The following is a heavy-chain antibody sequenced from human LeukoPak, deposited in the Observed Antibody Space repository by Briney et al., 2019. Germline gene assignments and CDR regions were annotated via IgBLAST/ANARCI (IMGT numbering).Heavy chain of an antibody. CDR2: IRSKTYGGTT. V-gene: IGHV3-49*04. CDR1: GFTFSSYA. CDR3: TRGQGLEY. Sequence: GGSLRLSCAASGFTFSSYAMSWVRQAPGKGLEWVGFIRSKTYGGTTEYAASVKGRFTISRDDSKSIAYLQINSLKTEDTAVYYCTRGQGLEYWGLGTQVTVSS. J-gene: IGHJ4*02.